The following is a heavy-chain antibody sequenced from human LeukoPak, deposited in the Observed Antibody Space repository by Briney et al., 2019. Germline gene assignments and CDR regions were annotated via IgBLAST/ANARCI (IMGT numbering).Heavy chain of an antibody. CDR2: IRYDGSIK. V-gene: IGHV3-30*02. CDR3: AKCGDYGDYVYFDY. D-gene: IGHD4-17*01. J-gene: IGHJ4*02. Sequence: GGSLRLSCAASGFTFSSYGMHWVRQAPGKGLEWVAFIRYDGSIKYYADSVKGRFTISRDNSKNTLYLQMNSLRAEDTAVYYCAKCGDYGDYVYFDYWGQGTLVTVSS. CDR1: GFTFSSYG.